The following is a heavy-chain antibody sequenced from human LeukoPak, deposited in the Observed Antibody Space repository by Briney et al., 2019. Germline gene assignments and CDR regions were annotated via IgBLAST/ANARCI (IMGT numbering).Heavy chain of an antibody. Sequence: SETLSLTCAVYGGSFSGYYWSWIRQPPGKGLEWIGEINHSGSTNYNPSLKSRVTISVDTSKNQFSLKLSSVTAADMAVYYCARGGAGATHYYYYYYMDVWGKGTTVTVSS. CDR2: INHSGST. CDR1: GGSFSGYY. D-gene: IGHD1-26*01. V-gene: IGHV4-34*01. CDR3: ARGGAGATHYYYYYYMDV. J-gene: IGHJ6*03.